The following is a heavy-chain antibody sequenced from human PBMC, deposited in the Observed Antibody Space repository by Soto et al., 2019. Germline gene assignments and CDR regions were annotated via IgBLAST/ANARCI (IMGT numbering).Heavy chain of an antibody. V-gene: IGHV5-10-1*01. J-gene: IGHJ6*02. D-gene: IGHD6-19*01. CDR3: ATSYPTQWLVQYYYYGMDV. Sequence: PGESLKISCKGSGYSFTSYWISWVRQIPGKGLEWMGRIDPSDSYTNYSPSFQGHVTISADKSISTAYLQWSSLKASDTAMYYCATSYPTQWLVQYYYYGMDVWGQGTTVTVSS. CDR1: GYSFTSYW. CDR2: IDPSDSYT.